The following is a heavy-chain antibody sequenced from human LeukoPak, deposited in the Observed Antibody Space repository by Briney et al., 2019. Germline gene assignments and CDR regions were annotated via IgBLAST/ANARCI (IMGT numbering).Heavy chain of an antibody. CDR1: GGTFSSYA. J-gene: IGHJ6*03. CDR2: IIPIFGTA. D-gene: IGHD4-11*01. CDR3: ARSYSNYDYYYYYMDV. V-gene: IGHV1-69*06. Sequence: ASVKVSCKASGGTFSSYAISWGRQATGQGLEWMGRIIPIFGTANYAQKFQGRVTITADKSTSTAYMELSSLRSEDTAVYYCARSYSNYDYYYYYMDVWGKGTTVTVSS.